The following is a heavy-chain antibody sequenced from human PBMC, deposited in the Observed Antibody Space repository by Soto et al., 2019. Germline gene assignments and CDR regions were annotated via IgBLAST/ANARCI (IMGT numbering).Heavy chain of an antibody. CDR1: GCSISSSSYY. J-gene: IGHJ6*03. V-gene: IGHV4-39*01. CDR2: IYYSGST. Sequence: SETLSLTCTVSGCSISSSSYYWGWIRQPPGKGLEWIGSIYYSGSTYYNPSLKSRVTISVDTSKNQFSLKLSSVTAADTAVYYCARQGTMVRDRGRRDYMDVWGKGTTVTVSS. CDR3: ARQGTMVRDRGRRDYMDV. D-gene: IGHD3-10*01.